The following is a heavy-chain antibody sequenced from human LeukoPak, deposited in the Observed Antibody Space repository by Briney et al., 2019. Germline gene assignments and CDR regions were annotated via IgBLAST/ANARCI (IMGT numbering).Heavy chain of an antibody. V-gene: IGHV1-69*05. Sequence: ASVKVSCKASGGTFSGYAISWVRQAPGQGLEWMGGIIPIFGTANYAQKFQGRVTITTDESTSTAYMELSSLRSEDTAVYYCARASYSSSWYGGYYYYMDVWGKGTTVTVSS. J-gene: IGHJ6*03. CDR2: IIPIFGTA. CDR3: ARASYSSSWYGGYYYYMDV. D-gene: IGHD6-13*01. CDR1: GGTFSGYA.